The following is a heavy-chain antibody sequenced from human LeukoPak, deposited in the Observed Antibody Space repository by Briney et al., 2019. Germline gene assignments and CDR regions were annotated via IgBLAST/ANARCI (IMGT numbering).Heavy chain of an antibody. V-gene: IGHV4-39*07. CDR3: ARGGTRDCSGGSCYSY. CDR1: GGSISSSSYY. D-gene: IGHD2-15*01. J-gene: IGHJ4*02. CDR2: IYYSGST. Sequence: SETLSLTCTVSGGSISSSSYYWGWIRQPPGKGLEWIGSIYYSGSTYYNPSLKSRVTISVDTSKNRFSLKLSSVTAADTAVYYCARGGTRDCSGGSCYSYWGQGTLVTVSS.